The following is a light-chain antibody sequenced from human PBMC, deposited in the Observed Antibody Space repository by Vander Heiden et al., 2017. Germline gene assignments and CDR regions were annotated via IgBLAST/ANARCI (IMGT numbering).Light chain of an antibody. CDR1: ATTIERKT. CDR3: AALDDILNGQV. V-gene: IGLV1-44*01. J-gene: IGLJ2*01. Sequence: QSLLTQPPSASWTPGQRVTISCSGSATTIERKTVNRSQGLPGRAPKLLIYSNTQPPSVVPDRFSGSKSGTSASLSISGLQSEDDADYYCAALDDILNGQVFGGGTKLTVL. CDR2: SNT.